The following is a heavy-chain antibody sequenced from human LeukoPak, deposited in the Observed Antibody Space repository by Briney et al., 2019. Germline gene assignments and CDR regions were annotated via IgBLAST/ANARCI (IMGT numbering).Heavy chain of an antibody. CDR3: ARDRNPRRDGCNPYYYYGMDV. CDR2: ISSSSSYI. J-gene: IGHJ6*02. D-gene: IGHD5-24*01. CDR1: GFTFSSYS. Sequence: GGSLRLSCAASGFTFSSYSMNWVRQAPGKGLEWVSSISSSSSYIYYADSVKGRFTISRDNAKNSLYLQMNSLRAEDTAVYYCARDRNPRRDGCNPYYYYGMDVWGQGTTVTVSS. V-gene: IGHV3-21*01.